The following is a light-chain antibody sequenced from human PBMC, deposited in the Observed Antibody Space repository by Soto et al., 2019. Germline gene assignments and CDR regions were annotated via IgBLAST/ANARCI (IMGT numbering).Light chain of an antibody. CDR1: RSVTNNY. Sequence: EIVLTQSPGTLSLSPGERATLSCRASRSVTNNYVAWYQQKPGQAPRLLIYGASSRATDIPGRFSGTGSGTDFSLTITRLEPEDFAVYYCHQYGSSPPTFGQGTKVEI. CDR2: GAS. CDR3: HQYGSSPPT. V-gene: IGKV3-20*01. J-gene: IGKJ1*01.